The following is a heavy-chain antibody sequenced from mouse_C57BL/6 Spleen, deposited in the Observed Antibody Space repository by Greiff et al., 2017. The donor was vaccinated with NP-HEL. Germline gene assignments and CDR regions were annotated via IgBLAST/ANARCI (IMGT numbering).Heavy chain of an antibody. V-gene: IGHV1-54*01. D-gene: IGHD1-1*01. CDR1: GYAFTNYL. CDR3: ARLRYYVSSYDYAMDY. Sequence: QVQLKQSGAELVRPGTSVKVSCKASGYAFTNYLIEWVKQRPGQGLEWIGVINPGSGGTNYNEKFKGKATLTADKSSSTAYMQLSSLTSEDSAVYFCARLRYYVSSYDYAMDYWGQGTSVTVSS. CDR2: INPGSGGT. J-gene: IGHJ4*01.